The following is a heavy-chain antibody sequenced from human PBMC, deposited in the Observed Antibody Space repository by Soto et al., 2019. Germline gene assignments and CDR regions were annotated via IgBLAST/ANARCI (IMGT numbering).Heavy chain of an antibody. V-gene: IGHV3-23*01. CDR3: AKANLHGRGFQEY. CDR1: GFTFSTYA. CDR2: STNSGAGT. J-gene: IGHJ4*02. Sequence: VQLLESGGGLVQPGGSLRLSWAASGFTFSTYAMSWVRQAPGKGLEWVSTSTNSGAGTYYADSVKGRLTISSDNSKTTLYLQMNSLRAEDTAVYYCAKANLHGRGFQEYWGQGTLVTVSS. D-gene: IGHD2-15*01.